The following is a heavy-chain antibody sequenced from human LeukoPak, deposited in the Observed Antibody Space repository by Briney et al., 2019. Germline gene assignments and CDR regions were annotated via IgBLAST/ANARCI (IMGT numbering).Heavy chain of an antibody. J-gene: IGHJ5*02. V-gene: IGHV5-51*01. D-gene: IGHD6-19*01. CDR3: ARRGEWLVRGARYNWFDP. CDR2: IYPGDSDT. CDR1: GYSFTSYW. Sequence: GESLKISCKGSGYSFTSYWIGWVRQMPGKGLEWMGIIYPGDSDTRYSPSFQGQVTISADKSISTAYLQWSSLKASDTAMYYCARRGEWLVRGARYNWFDPWGQGTLVTVSS.